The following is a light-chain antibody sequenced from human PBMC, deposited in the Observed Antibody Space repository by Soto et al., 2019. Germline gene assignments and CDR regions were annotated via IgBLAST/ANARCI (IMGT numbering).Light chain of an antibody. V-gene: IGKV1-5*01. CDR3: QQYNSYPWT. CDR1: QSISSW. CDR2: DAS. J-gene: IGKJ1*01. Sequence: DIQMTQSPSTLSASVGDRVTITCRASQSISSWLAWYQQKPGKAPKLLIYDASRLESGVPSRFSGSGSGTEFTLTISSLKPDDFATYYCQQYNSYPWTFGQGTKVEIK.